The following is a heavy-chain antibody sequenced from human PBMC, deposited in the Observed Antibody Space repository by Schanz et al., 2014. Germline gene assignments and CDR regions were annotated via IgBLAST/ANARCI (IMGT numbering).Heavy chain of an antibody. CDR3: MRDSFFAFDS. D-gene: IGHD3-3*01. CDR2: VSRSTPDI. Sequence: EVQLLESGGGLVQPGGSLRLSCASSGFSFSSYSMNWVRQAPGKGLEWVSYVSRSTPDIYYADSVKGRFTMSRDNAKNSVFLQINSLRAEYTAVYYCMRDSFFAFDSWGQGTLVTVSS. V-gene: IGHV3-48*01. J-gene: IGHJ4*02. CDR1: GFSFSSYS.